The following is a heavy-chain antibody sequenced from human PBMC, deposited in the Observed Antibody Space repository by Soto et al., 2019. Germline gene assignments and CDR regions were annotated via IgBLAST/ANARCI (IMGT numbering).Heavy chain of an antibody. Sequence: GGSLRLSCAASGFTFSSYSMNWVRQAPGKGLEWVSSISSSSSYIYYADSVKGRFTISRDNAKNSLYLQINSLRAEDTAVFYCASHIPQEREDAFDIWGQGTMVTVSS. CDR2: ISSSSSYI. J-gene: IGHJ3*02. D-gene: IGHD1-26*01. CDR3: ASHIPQEREDAFDI. V-gene: IGHV3-21*01. CDR1: GFTFSSYS.